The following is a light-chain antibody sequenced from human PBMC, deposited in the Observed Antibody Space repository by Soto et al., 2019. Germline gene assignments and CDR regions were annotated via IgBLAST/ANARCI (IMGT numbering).Light chain of an antibody. CDR3: QQYGSSPYT. V-gene: IGKV3-15*01. CDR1: QSVNNN. Sequence: EIILTQSPASLSVSPGERATLSCRASQSVNNNLAWYQQKRGQAPRLLIYGASTRATGIPGRFRGSGSGTEFTLTISRLETEDFAVYYCQQYGSSPYTFGQGTKLEIK. J-gene: IGKJ2*01. CDR2: GAS.